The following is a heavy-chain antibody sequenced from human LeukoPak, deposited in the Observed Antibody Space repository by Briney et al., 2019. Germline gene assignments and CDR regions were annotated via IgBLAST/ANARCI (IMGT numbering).Heavy chain of an antibody. CDR2: ISSSSSSR. CDR1: GATFSDYY. V-gene: IGHV3-11*03. D-gene: IGHD1/OR15-1a*01. CDR3: ASAPRGTNWNDD. Sequence: GGSLRLSCAASGATFSDYYMSWIRQAPGKGLEWVSYISSSSSSRNYADAVKGRFTISRDNAKNSLYLQMNSLRVEDTAVYYCASAPRGTNWNDDWGQGTLVTVSS. J-gene: IGHJ5*02.